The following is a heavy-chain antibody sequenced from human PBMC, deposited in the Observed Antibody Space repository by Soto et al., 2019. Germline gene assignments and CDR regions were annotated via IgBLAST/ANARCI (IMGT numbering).Heavy chain of an antibody. CDR3: ARGGYTYGYGLDY. J-gene: IGHJ4*02. V-gene: IGHV1-2*04. CDR2: INPNSGDT. D-gene: IGHD5-18*01. CDR1: VYTFTAYY. Sequence: VQLVQSGAEVKKLGASVKVSCKASVYTFTAYYIHWVRQAPGQRLEWVGWINPNSGDTNYAQRFQGWVTMTGDTSVSTAYMDLTRLRSDDTAVYYCARGGYTYGYGLDYWGQGTLVTVSS.